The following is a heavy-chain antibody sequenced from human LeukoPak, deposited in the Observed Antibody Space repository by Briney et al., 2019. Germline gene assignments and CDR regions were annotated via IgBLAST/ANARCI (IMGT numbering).Heavy chain of an antibody. CDR2: ISAYNGNT. CDR3: ARDRGQWLVDYYYYGMDV. V-gene: IGHV1-18*01. D-gene: IGHD6-19*01. CDR1: GYTFTSYG. Sequence: ASVKVSCKASGYTFTSYGISWVRQAPGQGLEWVGWISAYNGNTNYAQKLQGRVTMTTDTSTSTAYMELRSLRSDDTAVYYCARDRGQWLVDYYYYGMDVWGQGTTVTVSS. J-gene: IGHJ6*02.